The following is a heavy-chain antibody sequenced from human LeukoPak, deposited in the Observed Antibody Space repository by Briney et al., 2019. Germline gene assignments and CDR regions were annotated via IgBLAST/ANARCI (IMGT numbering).Heavy chain of an antibody. J-gene: IGHJ4*02. Sequence: SETLSLTCTVSGGSISSYYGSWIRQPAGKGLEWIGRILSSGSTHYTPSLKSRVTMSLDTSKNQFSLRLTSVTAADTAVYYCARDNDFFDYWGQGTLVTVSS. CDR2: ILSSGST. V-gene: IGHV4-4*07. CDR1: GGSISSYY. CDR3: ARDNDFFDY.